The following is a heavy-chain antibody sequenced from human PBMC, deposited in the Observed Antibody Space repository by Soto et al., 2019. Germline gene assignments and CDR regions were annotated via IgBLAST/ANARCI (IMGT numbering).Heavy chain of an antibody. J-gene: IGHJ3*02. CDR1: GATLHTFINYG. CDR3: ARGAATKIVVVMYDAFES. Sequence: QVQLVQSGAEVKKPGSSVKVSCQASGATLHTFINYGLTWVRQAPGQGLEWMGGIIPVFRTPNYAQKFQGRLTNSADEPTMTAYMELSSLRFEDKDVYSCARGAATKIVVVMYDAFESWGQGTMVAVSS. D-gene: IGHD3-22*01. V-gene: IGHV1-69*12. CDR2: IIPVFRTP.